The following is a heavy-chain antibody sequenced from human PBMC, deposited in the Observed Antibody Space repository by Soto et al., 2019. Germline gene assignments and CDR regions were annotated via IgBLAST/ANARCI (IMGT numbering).Heavy chain of an antibody. CDR3: AREATHYDILTGYYRSYWYFDL. CDR1: EFTFRSYW. V-gene: IGHV3-53*01. J-gene: IGHJ2*01. CDR2: IYSGGST. Sequence: EVQLVDSGGGLVQPGGSLRLSCAASEFTFRSYWMHWVRQSPGKGLVWVSVIYSGGSTYYADSVKGRFTISRDNSKNTLYLQMNSLRAEDTAVYYCAREATHYDILTGYYRSYWYFDLWGRGTLVTVSS. D-gene: IGHD3-9*01.